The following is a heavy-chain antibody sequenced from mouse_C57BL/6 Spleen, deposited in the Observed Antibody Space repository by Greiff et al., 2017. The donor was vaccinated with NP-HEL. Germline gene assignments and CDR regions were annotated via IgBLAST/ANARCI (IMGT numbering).Heavy chain of an antibody. CDR1: GYAFSSSW. V-gene: IGHV1-82*01. D-gene: IGHD4-1*01. CDR2: IYPGDGDT. J-gene: IGHJ1*03. Sequence: QVQLKQSGPELVKPGASVKISCKASGYAFSSSWMNWVKQRPGKGLEWIGRIYPGDGDTNYNGKFKGKATLTADKSSSTAYMQLSSLTSEDSAVYFCARRELGGYFDVWGTGTTVTVSS. CDR3: ARRELGGYFDV.